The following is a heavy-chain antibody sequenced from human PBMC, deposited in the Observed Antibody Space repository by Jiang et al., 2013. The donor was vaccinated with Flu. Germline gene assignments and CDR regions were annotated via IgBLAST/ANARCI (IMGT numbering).Heavy chain of an antibody. J-gene: IGHJ4*02. V-gene: IGHV3-30*18. CDR3: AKDGGAFYDFWNAFDTDSRESHFDY. CDR2: ISYDGTNK. D-gene: IGHD3-3*01. Sequence: VQLLESGGGVVQPGRSLRLSCAASGFTFNNYGIHWVRQAPGKGLEWVAIISYDGTNKNYAGSVKGRFTISRDNSKNTVYLQMNSLRPEDTAVYYCAKDGGAFYDFWNAFDTDSRESHFDYWGQGT. CDR1: GFTFNNYG.